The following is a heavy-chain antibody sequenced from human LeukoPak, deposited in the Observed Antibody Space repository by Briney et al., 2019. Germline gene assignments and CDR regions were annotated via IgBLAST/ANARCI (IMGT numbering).Heavy chain of an antibody. D-gene: IGHD6-13*01. CDR1: GGSFSGYY. Sequence: SETLSLTCTVYGGSFSGYYWSWIRQPPGKGLEWIGEINHSGSTNYNPSLKSRVTISVDTSKNQFSLKLSSVTAADTAVYYCARGPYGGIAAAGTVDYWGQGTLGTVSS. CDR2: INHSGST. J-gene: IGHJ4*02. CDR3: ARGPYGGIAAAGTVDY. V-gene: IGHV4-34*01.